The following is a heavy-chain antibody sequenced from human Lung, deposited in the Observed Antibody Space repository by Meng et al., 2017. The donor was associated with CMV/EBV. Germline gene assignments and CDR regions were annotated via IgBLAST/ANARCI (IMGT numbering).Heavy chain of an antibody. Sequence: GESXKISCAASGFTFSSYAMHWVRQAPGKGLEWVAVISYDGTNKYYADSVKGRFTISRDNSKNTLYLQMNSLRAEDTAVCYCARDRFDYWGQGTVVTVSS. V-gene: IGHV3-30-3*01. CDR1: GFTFSSYA. CDR3: ARDRFDY. J-gene: IGHJ4*02. CDR2: ISYDGTNK.